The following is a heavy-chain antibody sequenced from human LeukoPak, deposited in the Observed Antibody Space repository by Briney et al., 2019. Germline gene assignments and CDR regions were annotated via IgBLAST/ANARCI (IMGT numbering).Heavy chain of an antibody. CDR2: IYYSGST. V-gene: IGHV4-59*08. D-gene: IGHD5-18*01. CDR3: ARQMDTAMVTGHYYYYMDV. Sequence: SETLSLTCTVSGGSISSYYWSWIRQPPGKELEWIGYIYYSGSTNYNPSLKSRVTISVDTSKNQFSLKLSSVTAADTAVYYCARQMDTAMVTGHYYYYMDVWGKGTTVTVSS. J-gene: IGHJ6*03. CDR1: GGSISSYY.